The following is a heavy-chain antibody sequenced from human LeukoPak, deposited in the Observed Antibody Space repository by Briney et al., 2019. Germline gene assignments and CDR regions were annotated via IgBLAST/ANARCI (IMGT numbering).Heavy chain of an antibody. CDR2: IYHSGST. V-gene: IGHV4-38-2*02. CDR3: ARVTYSVFDY. J-gene: IGHJ4*02. D-gene: IGHD2-21*01. Sequence: PSETLSLTCTVSGYSLSSGYYWGWIRQPPGKGLEWIGSIYHSGSTYYNPSLKSRVTISVDTSKNQFSLKLSSVTAADTAVYYCARVTYSVFDYWGQGTLVTVSS. CDR1: GYSLSSGYY.